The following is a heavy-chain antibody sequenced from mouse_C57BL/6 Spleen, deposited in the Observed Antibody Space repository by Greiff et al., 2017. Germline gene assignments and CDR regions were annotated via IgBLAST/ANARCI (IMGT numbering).Heavy chain of an antibody. CDR1: GYAFSSSW. Sequence: QVQLQQSGPELVKPGASVKISCKASGYAFSSSWMNWVKQRPGKGLEWIGRIYPGDGDTNYNGKFKGKATLTADKSSSTAYMQLSSLTSEDSAVYFCARPPRYGSSLYYAMDYWGQGTSVTVSS. CDR3: ARPPRYGSSLYYAMDY. V-gene: IGHV1-82*01. J-gene: IGHJ4*01. D-gene: IGHD1-1*01. CDR2: IYPGDGDT.